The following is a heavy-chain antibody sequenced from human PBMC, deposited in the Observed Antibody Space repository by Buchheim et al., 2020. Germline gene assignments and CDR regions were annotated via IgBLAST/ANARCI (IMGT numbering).Heavy chain of an antibody. J-gene: IGHJ4*02. V-gene: IGHV3-48*01. CDR2: ITSSSSTI. CDR3: ARRTESGYSYGYDY. D-gene: IGHD5-18*01. Sequence: EVQLVESGGGLVQPGGSLRLSCAASGFTFSSYSMNWVRQAPGKGLEWVSYITSSSSTIYYADSVKGRFTISSDNAKNSLYLQMNSLRAEDTAVYYCARRTESGYSYGYDYWGQGTL. CDR1: GFTFSSYS.